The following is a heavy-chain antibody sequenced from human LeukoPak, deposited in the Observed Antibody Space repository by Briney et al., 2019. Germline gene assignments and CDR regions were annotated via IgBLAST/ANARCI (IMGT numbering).Heavy chain of an antibody. CDR3: ALVAPYYYYGMDV. CDR2: ISTSDYT. Sequence: GGSLRLSCAASGFSVSSNYMNWVRQAPGKGLEWVSVISTSDYTYYAESVKGRFTISRDNAKNSLYLQMNSLRAEDTAVYYCALVAPYYYYGMDVWGQGTTVTVSS. V-gene: IGHV3-66*03. D-gene: IGHD3-9*01. CDR1: GFSVSSNY. J-gene: IGHJ6*02.